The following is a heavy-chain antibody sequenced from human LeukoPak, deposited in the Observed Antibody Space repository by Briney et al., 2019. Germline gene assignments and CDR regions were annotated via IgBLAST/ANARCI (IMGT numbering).Heavy chain of an antibody. CDR1: GFTFSSYG. CDR3: AKAADYGSGTSHAFDI. Sequence: PGRSLRLSCAASGFTFSSYGMHWVRQAPGKGLEWVAVISYDGSNKYYADSVKGRFTISRDNSKNTLYLQMNSLRAEDTAVYYCAKAADYGSGTSHAFDIWGQGTMVTVSS. V-gene: IGHV3-30*18. CDR2: ISYDGSNK. D-gene: IGHD3-10*01. J-gene: IGHJ3*02.